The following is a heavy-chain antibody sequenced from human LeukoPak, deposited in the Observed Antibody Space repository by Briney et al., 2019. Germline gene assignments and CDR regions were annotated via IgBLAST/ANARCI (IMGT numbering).Heavy chain of an antibody. CDR2: ISGSGGST. V-gene: IGHV3-23*01. CDR3: ARDEAPPYDFWSGYHLPTFDP. J-gene: IGHJ5*02. Sequence: GGSLRLSCAAYGFTFRSYAMSWVRQAPGKGVEWVSAISGSGGSTYYADSVKVRFTISRDNANNSLYLQMNSLRAEDTAVYYCARDEAPPYDFWSGYHLPTFDPWGQGTLVTVSP. CDR1: GFTFRSYA. D-gene: IGHD3-3*01.